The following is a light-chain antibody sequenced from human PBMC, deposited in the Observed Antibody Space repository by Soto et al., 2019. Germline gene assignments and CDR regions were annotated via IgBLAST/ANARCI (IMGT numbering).Light chain of an antibody. CDR2: AAS. CDR3: QQLNSYLPLT. Sequence: DIQLTQSPSFLSASVGDRVTITCRASQGISSYLAWYQQKPGKAPKLLIYAASTLQSGVPSGFSGSGSGTEFTLTISSLQPEDFATYYCQQLNSYLPLTFGGGTKVDIK. V-gene: IGKV1-9*01. CDR1: QGISSY. J-gene: IGKJ4*01.